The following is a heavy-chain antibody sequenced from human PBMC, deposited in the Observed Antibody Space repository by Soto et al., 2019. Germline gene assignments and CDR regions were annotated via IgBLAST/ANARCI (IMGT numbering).Heavy chain of an antibody. D-gene: IGHD4-17*01. J-gene: IGHJ4*02. V-gene: IGHV1-3*01. Sequence: QVQLVQSGAEVKKPGASVKVSCKASGYTFSGSVMHWVRQAPGQGLEWMGWINAENGNTKYSQKFQGRVTMTWDTSASTAYMELSSLRSEDTAIYYCASEIDATTATSLDYWGQGTLVTVSS. CDR1: GYTFSGSV. CDR3: ASEIDATTATSLDY. CDR2: INAENGNT.